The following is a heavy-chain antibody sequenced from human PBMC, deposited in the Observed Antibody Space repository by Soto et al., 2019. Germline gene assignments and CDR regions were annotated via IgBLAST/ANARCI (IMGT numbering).Heavy chain of an antibody. D-gene: IGHD1-26*01. CDR2: IYYSGST. V-gene: IGHV4-59*01. CDR1: GGSISSYY. CDR3: ARVMEWELPLGFDY. Sequence: SETLSLTCTVSGGSISSYYWSWIRQPPGKGLEWIGYIYYSGSTNYNPSLKSRVTISVDTSKNQFSLKLGLVTAADTAVYYCARVMEWELPLGFDYWGQGTLVTVSS. J-gene: IGHJ4*02.